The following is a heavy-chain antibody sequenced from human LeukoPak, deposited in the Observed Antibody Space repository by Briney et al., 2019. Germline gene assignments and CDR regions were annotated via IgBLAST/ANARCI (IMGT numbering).Heavy chain of an antibody. CDR1: GGSIRDSY. D-gene: IGHD3-10*01. Sequence: SETLSLACTVSGGSIRDSYWNWIRLPAGRGLEWIGRSYTTGSASYNPSLKSRVTMSFDMSSNQFSLRLTSVTAADTAVYFCARGELIRGVLARSPRPRLYYGMDVWGQGTTVIVSS. V-gene: IGHV4-4*07. CDR3: ARGELIRGVLARSPRPRLYYGMDV. J-gene: IGHJ6*02. CDR2: SYTTGSA.